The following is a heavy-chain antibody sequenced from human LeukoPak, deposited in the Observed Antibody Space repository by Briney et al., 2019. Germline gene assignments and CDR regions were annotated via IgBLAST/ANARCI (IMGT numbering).Heavy chain of an antibody. CDR2: IYYSGST. CDR1: GGSISSSSYY. D-gene: IGHD3-9*01. J-gene: IGHJ6*02. CDR3: ARGKRNYDILTGYNYGMDV. V-gene: IGHV4-39*07. Sequence: PSETLTLTCTVSGGSISSSSYYWGWIRQPPGKGLEWIGSIYYSGSTYYNPSLKSRVTISVDTSKNQFSLKLSSVTAADTAVYYCARGKRNYDILTGYNYGMDVWGQGTTVTVSS.